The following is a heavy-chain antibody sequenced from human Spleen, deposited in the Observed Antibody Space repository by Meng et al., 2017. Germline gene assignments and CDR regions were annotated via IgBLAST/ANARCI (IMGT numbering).Heavy chain of an antibody. CDR2: VVGSSVTT. CDR3: AKDQDPTHY. CDR1: GFTFSSYA. Sequence: GESLKISCAASGFTFSSYAMSWVRQAPGKGLEWVSTVVGSSVTTYYADSVKGRFTISRDNSKNTLYLQMNSLRAEDTAVYYCAKDQDPTHYWGQGTLVTVSS. J-gene: IGHJ4*02. V-gene: IGHV3-23*01.